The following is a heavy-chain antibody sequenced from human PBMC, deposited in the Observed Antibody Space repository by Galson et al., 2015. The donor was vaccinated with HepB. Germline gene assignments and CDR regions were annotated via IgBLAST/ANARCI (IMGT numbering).Heavy chain of an antibody. Sequence: SLRLSCAASGFTFSSYGMHWVRQAPGKGLEWVAVIWYDGSNKYYADSVKGRFTISRDNSKNTLYLQMNSLRAEDTAVYYCARDGSLGWSGLHDYWGQGTLVTVSS. CDR1: GFTFSSYG. V-gene: IGHV3-33*01. D-gene: IGHD3-3*01. CDR3: ARDGSLGWSGLHDY. CDR2: IWYDGSNK. J-gene: IGHJ4*02.